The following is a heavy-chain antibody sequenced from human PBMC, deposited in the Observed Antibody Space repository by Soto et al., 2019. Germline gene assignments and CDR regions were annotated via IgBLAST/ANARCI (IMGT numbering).Heavy chain of an antibody. CDR3: ARDGNYARLDYGLDV. J-gene: IGHJ6*02. CDR2: INPNSGGT. Sequence: QVQLVQSGAEVKKPGASVKVSCKASGYTFTGYFVHWVRQAPGQGLEWMGWINPNSGGTNYAKKFQDWVTSTRDTSTTTVYMELSSLSSADTAVYYCARDGNYARLDYGLDVWGQGTTVTVSS. V-gene: IGHV1-2*04. D-gene: IGHD1-7*01. CDR1: GYTFTGYF.